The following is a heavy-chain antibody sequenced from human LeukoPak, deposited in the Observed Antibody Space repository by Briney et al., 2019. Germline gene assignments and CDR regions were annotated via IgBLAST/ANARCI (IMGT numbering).Heavy chain of an antibody. D-gene: IGHD3-10*01. CDR1: GFTVRNNY. J-gene: IGHJ4*02. CDR2: IYSGGST. CDR3: ATGERIVRGDGVDY. V-gene: IGHV3-66*01. Sequence: QPGGSLRLSCAASGFTVRNNYMSWVRQAPGKGLEWVSVIYSGGSTYYADSVKGRFTISRDNSKNTLYLQMNSLRAEDTAVYFCATGERIVRGDGVDYWGQGTLVTVSS.